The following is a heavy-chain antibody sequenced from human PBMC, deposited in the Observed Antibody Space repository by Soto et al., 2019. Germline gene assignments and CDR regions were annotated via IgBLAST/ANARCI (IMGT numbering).Heavy chain of an antibody. V-gene: IGHV4-30-2*01. CDR3: ARASYPYYFDY. CDR1: GGSISSGGYS. J-gene: IGHJ4*02. Sequence: TLSLTCAFSGGSISSGGYSWSWIRQPPGKGLEWIGYIYHSGSTYYNPSLKSRVTISVDRSKNQFSLKLSSVTAADTAVYYCARASYPYYFDYWGQGTLVTVSS. CDR2: IYHSGST.